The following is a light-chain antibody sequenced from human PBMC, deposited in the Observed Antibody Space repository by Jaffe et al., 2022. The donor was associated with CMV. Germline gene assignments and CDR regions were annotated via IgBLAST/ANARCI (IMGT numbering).Light chain of an antibody. V-gene: IGLV1-44*01. CDR2: NNN. J-gene: IGLJ1*01. CDR3: ATWDDGLNGYV. CDR1: RSNIGSST. Sequence: QSVLTQPPSASGTPGQRVTISCPGSRSNIGSSTVNWYQQLPGTAPKLLVYNNNQRPLGVPDRFSGSKSGTSASLAISGLQSEDEAVYYCATWDDGLNGYVFGTGTKVTVL.